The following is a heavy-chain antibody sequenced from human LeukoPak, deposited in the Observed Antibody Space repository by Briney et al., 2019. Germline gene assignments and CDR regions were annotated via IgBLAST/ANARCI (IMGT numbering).Heavy chain of an antibody. J-gene: IGHJ4*02. V-gene: IGHV1-2*02. CDR1: GYTFTGYY. CDR3: ARARGDDSSGYYYPYYFDY. D-gene: IGHD3-22*01. Sequence: ASVKVSCKASGYTFTGYYMHWVRQAPGQGLEWMGWINPNSGGTNYAQKFQGRVTLTTDTSTSTAYMELRSLRSDDTAVYYCARARGDDSSGYYYPYYFDYWGQGTLVTVSS. CDR2: INPNSGGT.